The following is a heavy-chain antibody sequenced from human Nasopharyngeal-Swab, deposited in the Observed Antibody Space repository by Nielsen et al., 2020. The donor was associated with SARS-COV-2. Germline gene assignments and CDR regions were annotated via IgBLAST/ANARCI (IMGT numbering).Heavy chain of an antibody. Sequence: SETLSLTCTVPGGSISSGGYYWSWIRQHPGKGLEWIGYIYYSGSTYYNPSLKSRVTISVDTSKNQFSLKLSSVTAADTAVYYCARAGRTIFGVVTSFDYWGQGTLVTVSS. CDR1: GGSISSGGYY. D-gene: IGHD3-3*01. V-gene: IGHV4-31*03. CDR2: IYYSGST. CDR3: ARAGRTIFGVVTSFDY. J-gene: IGHJ4*02.